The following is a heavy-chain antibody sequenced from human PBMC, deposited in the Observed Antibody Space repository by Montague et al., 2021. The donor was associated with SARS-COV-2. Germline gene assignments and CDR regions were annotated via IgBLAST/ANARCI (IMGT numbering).Heavy chain of an antibody. CDR2: IYYSGST. CDR1: GGSISSYY. J-gene: IGHJ4*02. CDR3: AREPDYGDYFDY. D-gene: IGHD4-17*01. Sequence: SETLSLTCTVSGGSISSYYWSWIRQPPGKGLEWIGYIYYSGSTNYNPSLKSRVTISVDTSKNQFSLRLSSVTAADTAVYYCAREPDYGDYFDYWGPGTLVTVSS. V-gene: IGHV4-59*13.